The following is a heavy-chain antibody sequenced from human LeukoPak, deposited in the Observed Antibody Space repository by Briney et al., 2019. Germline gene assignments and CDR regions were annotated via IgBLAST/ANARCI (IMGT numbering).Heavy chain of an antibody. V-gene: IGHV3-11*06. Sequence: KPGGSLRLSCAASGFTFSDYYMSCVRQAPGKGLEWISYISGTSSFTNYADSVKGRFTVSRDNAKNSLYLQMNTLRAEDTAVYYCARDLRLLSWGQGTLVTVSS. CDR2: ISGTSSFT. CDR1: GFTFSDYY. J-gene: IGHJ5*02. CDR3: ARDLRLLS.